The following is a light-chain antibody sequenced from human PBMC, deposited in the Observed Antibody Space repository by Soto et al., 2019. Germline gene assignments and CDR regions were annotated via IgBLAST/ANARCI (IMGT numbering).Light chain of an antibody. CDR2: AAS. V-gene: IGKV3-20*01. CDR3: QHYGNSPLYT. CDR1: QSVRSNY. J-gene: IGKJ2*01. Sequence: EIVLTQSPGTLSLSPGEGVTLSCRASQSVRSNYLAWYQHKPGQAPRLLIYAASTRATGIPDRFSGSGSGTDFTLTISRLEPEDFAVYYCQHYGNSPLYTFGQGTKVDIK.